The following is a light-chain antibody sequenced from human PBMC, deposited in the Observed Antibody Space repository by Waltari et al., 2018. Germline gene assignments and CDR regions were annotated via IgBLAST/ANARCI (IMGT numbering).Light chain of an antibody. CDR1: QDINNN. Sequence: DIQMTQSPSSLYASVGDRVTITCQARQDINNNLAGYQQKPGKVPKFLIYKASSLQSGVPSRFTGSGSGTDFSLTISSLQPEDFATYSCQHGYAAPYTFGQGT. CDR3: QHGYAAPYT. V-gene: IGKV1-16*01. J-gene: IGKJ2*01. CDR2: KAS.